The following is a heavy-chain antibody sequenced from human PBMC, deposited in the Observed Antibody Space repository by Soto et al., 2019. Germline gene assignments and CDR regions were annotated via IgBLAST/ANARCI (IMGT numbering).Heavy chain of an antibody. CDR2: IYYSGST. CDR3: ARGTTNYDILTGYYKGGFDY. Sequence: SETLSLTCTVSGGSISSYYWSWIRQPPGKGLDWIGYIYYSGSTNYNPSLKSRVTISVDTSKNQFSLKLSSVTAADTAVYYCARGTTNYDILTGYYKGGFDYWGQGTLVTVSS. CDR1: GGSISSYY. D-gene: IGHD3-9*01. J-gene: IGHJ4*02. V-gene: IGHV4-59*01.